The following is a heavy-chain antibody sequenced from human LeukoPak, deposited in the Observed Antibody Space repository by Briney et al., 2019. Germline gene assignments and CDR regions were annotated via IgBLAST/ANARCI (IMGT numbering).Heavy chain of an antibody. Sequence: SQTLSLTCTVSGDSISSGGYYWSWIRQHPGKGLEWIGYIYYSGSTYYNPSLKSRVTISVDTSKNQFSLKLSSVTAADTAVYYCARDGVPAASLWSYFDYWGQGTLVTVAS. CDR1: GDSISSGGYY. CDR3: ARDGVPAASLWSYFDY. V-gene: IGHV4-31*03. D-gene: IGHD2-2*01. CDR2: IYYSGST. J-gene: IGHJ4*02.